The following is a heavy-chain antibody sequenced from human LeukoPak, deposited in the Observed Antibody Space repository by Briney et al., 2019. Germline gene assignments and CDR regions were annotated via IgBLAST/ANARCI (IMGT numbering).Heavy chain of an antibody. CDR1: GFIFSNYW. CDR2: IKTDGSTI. J-gene: IGHJ6*02. Sequence: GGSLRLSCAASGFIFSNYWMHWVRQAPGKGLVWVSRIKTDGSTITYADSVKGRFTISRDNAMNTLYLQMNSLRAEDTALYYCAKDIGGSLPDYYYYGMDVWGQGTTVTVSS. D-gene: IGHD1-26*01. V-gene: IGHV3-74*01. CDR3: AKDIGGSLPDYYYYGMDV.